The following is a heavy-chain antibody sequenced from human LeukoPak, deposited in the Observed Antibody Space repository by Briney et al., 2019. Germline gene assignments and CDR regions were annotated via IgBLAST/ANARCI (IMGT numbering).Heavy chain of an antibody. V-gene: IGHV1-69*13. CDR1: GGTFSSYA. Sequence: SVKVSCKASGGTFSSYAISWVRQAPGQGLEWMGGIIPIFGTANYAQKFQGRVTVTADESTSTAYMELSSLRSEDTAVYYCAGFYYYGSGSYSYYFDYWGQGTLVTVSS. CDR2: IIPIFGTA. J-gene: IGHJ4*02. D-gene: IGHD3-10*01. CDR3: AGFYYYGSGSYSYYFDY.